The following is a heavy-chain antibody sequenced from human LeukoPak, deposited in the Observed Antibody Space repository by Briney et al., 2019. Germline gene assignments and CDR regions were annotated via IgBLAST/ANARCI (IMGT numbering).Heavy chain of an antibody. J-gene: IGHJ4*02. D-gene: IGHD1-26*01. CDR2: INTNTGNP. V-gene: IGHV7-4-1*02. CDR1: GYTFSSYT. Sequence: GASVKVSCKASGYTFSSYTMNWVRQARGQGLEWMGWINTNTGNPTYAQDYTGRFVFSLDTSVSTTYLQISRLKAEDTAVYYCASGPSYSGSNEYFDSWGQGTLVTVSS. CDR3: ASGPSYSGSNEYFDS.